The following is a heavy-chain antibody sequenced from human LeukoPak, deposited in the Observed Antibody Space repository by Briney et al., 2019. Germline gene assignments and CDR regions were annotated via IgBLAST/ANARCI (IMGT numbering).Heavy chain of an antibody. D-gene: IGHD2-15*01. CDR2: VSSDGGTT. V-gene: IGHV3-30*18. CDR1: GFTFSSHG. Sequence: PGTSLGLSCAASGFTFSSHGIHWVRQAPGKGLEWVAVVSSDGGTTYYADSVKGRFTISRDNSKNTLYLQMNSLRGEDTAIDYCTKESATGSRYSFDYWGQGTLVTLSS. CDR3: TKESATGSRYSFDY. J-gene: IGHJ4*02.